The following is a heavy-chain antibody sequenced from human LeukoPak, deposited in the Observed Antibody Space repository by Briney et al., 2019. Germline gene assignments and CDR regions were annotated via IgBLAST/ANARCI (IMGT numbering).Heavy chain of an antibody. CDR1: GGSISSYY. CDR3: AKTGLSSGWYDYYYYYMDV. CDR2: IYTSGST. V-gene: IGHV4-4*09. D-gene: IGHD6-19*01. Sequence: SETLSLTCTVSGGSISSYYWSWIRQPPGKGLEWIGYIYTSGSTNYNPSLKSRVTISVDTSKNQFSLKLSSVTAADTAVYYCAKTGLSSGWYDYYYYYMDVWGKGTTVTVSS. J-gene: IGHJ6*03.